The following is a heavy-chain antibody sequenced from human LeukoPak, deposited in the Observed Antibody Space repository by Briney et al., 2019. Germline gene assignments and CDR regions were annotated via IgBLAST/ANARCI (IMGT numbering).Heavy chain of an antibody. CDR2: ISSSGDRT. V-gene: IGHV3-23*01. CDR1: GFIFSNHP. Sequence: SGGSLRLSCAVSGFIFSNHPMSWVRQAPGKGLDWVSSISSSGDRTYYADSVEGRFTISRDNSKSTLFLQMNSLRGDDTAVYYCAQGGSEGNWGQGTLVTVSS. D-gene: IGHD3-10*01. CDR3: AQGGSEGN. J-gene: IGHJ4*02.